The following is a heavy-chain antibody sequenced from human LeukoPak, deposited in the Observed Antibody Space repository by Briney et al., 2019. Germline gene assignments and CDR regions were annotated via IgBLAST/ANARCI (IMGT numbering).Heavy chain of an antibody. Sequence: GASVKVSCKASGGTFSSYAISWVRQAPGQGLGWMGGIIPIFGTANYAQKFQGRVTITADESTSTAYMELSSLRSEDTAVYYCARAFDLTISYYYGMDVWGQGTTVTVSS. J-gene: IGHJ6*02. D-gene: IGHD3-3*01. CDR2: IIPIFGTA. CDR1: GGTFSSYA. CDR3: ARAFDLTISYYYGMDV. V-gene: IGHV1-69*13.